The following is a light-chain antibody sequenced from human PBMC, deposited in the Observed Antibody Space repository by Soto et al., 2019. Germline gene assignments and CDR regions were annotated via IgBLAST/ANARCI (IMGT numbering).Light chain of an antibody. J-gene: IGLJ3*02. CDR2: EVS. Sequence: QSALTQPASVSGSPGQSISISCTGTSSDVGGYDVVSWYQQYPGKAPKLMIYEVSQRPSGVSSRFSGAKSGNTASLTISGLRAEDEAYYYCCSFAGSRTVWVFGGGTKLTVL. V-gene: IGLV2-23*02. CDR1: SSDVGGYDV. CDR3: CSFAGSRTVWV.